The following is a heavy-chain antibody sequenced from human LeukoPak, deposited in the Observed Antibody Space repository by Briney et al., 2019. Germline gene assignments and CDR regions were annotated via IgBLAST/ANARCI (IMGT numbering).Heavy chain of an antibody. Sequence: GGSLRLSCAASGFTFSKFAMYWVRQAPGKGLEWVSALTDSGESTYYADSVRGRFTISRDNSKNTLYLQMNSLRAEDAAVYYCATWNWNVYYFNYWGQGTLVTVSS. D-gene: IGHD1-1*01. J-gene: IGHJ4*02. V-gene: IGHV3-23*01. CDR3: ATWNWNVYYFNY. CDR1: GFTFSKFA. CDR2: LTDSGEST.